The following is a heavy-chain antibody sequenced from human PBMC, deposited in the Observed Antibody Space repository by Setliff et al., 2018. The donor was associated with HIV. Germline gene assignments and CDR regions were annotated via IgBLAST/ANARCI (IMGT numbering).Heavy chain of an antibody. CDR3: ARLSLSLVRGIINSGDRFFDY. CDR1: GASVNSNNYY. J-gene: IGHJ4*02. CDR2: IYYSGTT. V-gene: IGHV4-39*01. Sequence: SETLSLTCTVSGASVNSNNYYWGWIRQLPGKGLEWIASIYYSGTTYYNPSLKSRVTISVDTSKNQFSLKLSSVTAADTAVYYYARLSLSLVRGIINSGDRFFDYWGQGSLVTVSS. D-gene: IGHD3-10*01.